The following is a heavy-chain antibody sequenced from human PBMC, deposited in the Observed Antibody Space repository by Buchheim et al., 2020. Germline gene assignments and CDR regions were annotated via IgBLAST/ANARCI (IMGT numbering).Heavy chain of an antibody. CDR1: GFTFSSYA. CDR2: ISYDGSNK. V-gene: IGHV3-30-3*01. J-gene: IGHJ4*02. Sequence: QVQLVESGGGVVQPGRSLRLSCAASGFTFSSYAMHWVRQAPGKGLEWVAVISYDGSNKYYADSVKGRFTISRDNSKNTLYLQMNSLRAEDTAVYYCARGGGAAAGTIFDYWGQGTL. CDR3: ARGGGAAAGTIFDY. D-gene: IGHD6-13*01.